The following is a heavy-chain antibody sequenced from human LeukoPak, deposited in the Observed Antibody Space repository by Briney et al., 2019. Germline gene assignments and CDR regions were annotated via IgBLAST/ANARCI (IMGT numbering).Heavy chain of an antibody. Sequence: GGSLRLSCAASGFTFSSYAMSWVRQAPGKGLEWVSAISGSGGSTYYADSVKGRFTISRDNAKSSLYLQMNSLRAEDMAFYYCAKDSERDTTMVIDYWGQGTLVTVSS. CDR3: AKDSERDTTMVIDY. J-gene: IGHJ4*02. CDR2: ISGSGGST. D-gene: IGHD5-18*01. V-gene: IGHV3-23*01. CDR1: GFTFSSYA.